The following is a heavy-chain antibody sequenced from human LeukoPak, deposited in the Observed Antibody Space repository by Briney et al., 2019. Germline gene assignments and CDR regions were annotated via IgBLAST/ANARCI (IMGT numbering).Heavy chain of an antibody. CDR1: ADTFQKYA. Sequence: VASVKVSCKASADTFQKYAISWVRQAPGQGLEWMGGFIPIFGSADYMRKFQGRVTFSTDESMTTAYMDLSSLTSEDTAVYYCARNLIAVTGSGPDSSYYYIDVWGKGTTVIVSS. J-gene: IGHJ6*03. CDR2: FIPIFGSA. D-gene: IGHD3-10*01. CDR3: ARNLIAVTGSGPDSSYYYIDV. V-gene: IGHV1-69*05.